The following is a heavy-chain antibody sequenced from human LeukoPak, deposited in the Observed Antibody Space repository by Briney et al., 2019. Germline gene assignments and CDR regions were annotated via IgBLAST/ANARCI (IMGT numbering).Heavy chain of an antibody. CDR1: GYIFTTYF. D-gene: IGHD2-21*02. V-gene: IGHV1-46*01. Sequence: ASVKVSCKASGYIFTTYFMHWLRQAPGQGPEWMGIIDPRGGSTDYAQKFQDRITMTSDTSTSTVYMELKSLTSEDTAVYFCARVGATGATADNWGQGTLVTVSS. J-gene: IGHJ4*02. CDR2: IDPRGGST. CDR3: ARVGATGATADN.